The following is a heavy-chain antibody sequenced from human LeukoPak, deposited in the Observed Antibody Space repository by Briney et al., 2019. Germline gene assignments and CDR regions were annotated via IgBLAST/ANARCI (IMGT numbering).Heavy chain of an antibody. J-gene: IGHJ3*02. Sequence: GGSLRLSCAASGFTVSSNYMSWVRQAPGKGLEWVSVIYSGGSTYYADSVKGRFTISRDNSKNTLYLQMNSLRAEDTAVYYCARDRAVTGNDAFDIWGQGTMVTVSS. CDR1: GFTVSSNY. CDR2: IYSGGST. D-gene: IGHD2-21*02. CDR3: ARDRAVTGNDAFDI. V-gene: IGHV3-53*01.